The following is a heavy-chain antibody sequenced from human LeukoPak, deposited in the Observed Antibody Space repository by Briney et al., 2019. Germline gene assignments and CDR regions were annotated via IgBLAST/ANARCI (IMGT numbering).Heavy chain of an antibody. CDR1: GGTFSSYA. D-gene: IGHD3-10*01. J-gene: IGHJ3*02. CDR2: IIPILGIA. Sequence: SVKVSCKASGGTFSSYAISWVRQAPGQGLEWMGRIIPILGIANYAQKFQGRVTITADKSTSTAYMELSSLRSEDTAVYYCAREGTSPVVQTAGSDAFDIWGQGTMVTVSS. CDR3: AREGTSPVVQTAGSDAFDI. V-gene: IGHV1-69*04.